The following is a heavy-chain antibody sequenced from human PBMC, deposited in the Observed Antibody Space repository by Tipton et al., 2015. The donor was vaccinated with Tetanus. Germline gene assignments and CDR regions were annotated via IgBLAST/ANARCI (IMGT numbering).Heavy chain of an antibody. CDR1: GGSLSSGTYY. D-gene: IGHD3-3*01. Sequence: TLSLTCTVSGGSLSSGTYYWDWIRQPPGKGLEYIGYILYKGGTNYNPSLKSRVIISADASKNQFSLKLSSVTAADTAVYYCARIHDFWSGYFDFWGQGTLVSVSS. J-gene: IGHJ4*02. V-gene: IGHV4-61*01. CDR3: ARIHDFWSGYFDF. CDR2: ILYKGGT.